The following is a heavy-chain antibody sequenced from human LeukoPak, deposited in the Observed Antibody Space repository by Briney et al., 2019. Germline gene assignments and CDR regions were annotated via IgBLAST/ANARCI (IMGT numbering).Heavy chain of an antibody. CDR1: GYTFTSYY. CDR3: ASGYCSSTSCLPRPRNWFDP. CDR2: INPSGGST. J-gene: IGHJ5*02. D-gene: IGHD2-2*03. V-gene: IGHV1-46*01. Sequence: ASVKVSCKASGYTFTSYYMHWVRQAPGQGLEWMGIINPSGGSTSYAQKFQGRVTMTRDTSTSTVYMELSSLRSEDTAVYYCASGYCSSTSCLPRPRNWFDPWGQGTLVTVSS.